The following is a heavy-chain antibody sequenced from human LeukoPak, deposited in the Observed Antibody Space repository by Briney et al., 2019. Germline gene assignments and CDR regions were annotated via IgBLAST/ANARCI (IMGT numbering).Heavy chain of an antibody. Sequence: GGSLRLSCAASGFTFSNYNMNWVRQTPGKGLEWVSSISSSSSYIYYADSVKGRFTISRDNAKNSLYLQMNSLRAEDTAVYYCAELGITMIGGVWGKGTTVTISS. CDR1: GFTFSNYN. V-gene: IGHV3-21*01. CDR2: ISSSSSYI. J-gene: IGHJ6*04. D-gene: IGHD3-10*02. CDR3: AELGITMIGGV.